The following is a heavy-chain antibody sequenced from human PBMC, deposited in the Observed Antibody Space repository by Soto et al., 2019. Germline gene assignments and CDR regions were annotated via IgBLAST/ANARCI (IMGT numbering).Heavy chain of an antibody. CDR3: ARIHVRYSSGWQLIDY. Sequence: SGPTLVKPTQTLTLTCTFSGFSLSTSGMCVSWIRQPPGKALEWLALIDWDDDKYYSTSLKTRLTISKDTSKNQVVLTMTNMDPVDTATYYCARIHVRYSSGWQLIDYWGQGTLVTVSS. CDR2: IDWDDDK. V-gene: IGHV2-70*01. D-gene: IGHD6-19*01. CDR1: GFSLSTSGMC. J-gene: IGHJ4*02.